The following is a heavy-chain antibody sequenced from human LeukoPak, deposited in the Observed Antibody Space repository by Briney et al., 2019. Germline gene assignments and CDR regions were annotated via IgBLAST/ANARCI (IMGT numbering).Heavy chain of an antibody. CDR1: GGSFSGYY. D-gene: IGHD3-10*01. CDR2: INHSGST. Sequence: SETLSLTCAVYGGSFSGYYWSWIRQPPGKGLEWIGEINHSGSTNYNPSLKSRVTTSVDTSKSQFSLKLSSVTAADTAVYYCARVMVRGVFDYWGQGTLVTVSS. J-gene: IGHJ4*02. CDR3: ARVMVRGVFDY. V-gene: IGHV4-34*01.